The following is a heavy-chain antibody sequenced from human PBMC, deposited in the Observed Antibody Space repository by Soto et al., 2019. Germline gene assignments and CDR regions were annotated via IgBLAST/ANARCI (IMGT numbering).Heavy chain of an antibody. D-gene: IGHD3-10*01. V-gene: IGHV1-18*01. Sequence: QVQLVQSGAEVKKPGASVKVSCKASGYTFTSYGISWVRQAPGQGRERMGWISAYNGNTNYAEKLQSRVTMTTDTSTSTAYMERRSLRSDDTAVYYCARDKGDGSGSYYGYWGQGTLVTVSS. CDR2: ISAYNGNT. CDR1: GYTFTSYG. J-gene: IGHJ4*02. CDR3: ARDKGDGSGSYYGY.